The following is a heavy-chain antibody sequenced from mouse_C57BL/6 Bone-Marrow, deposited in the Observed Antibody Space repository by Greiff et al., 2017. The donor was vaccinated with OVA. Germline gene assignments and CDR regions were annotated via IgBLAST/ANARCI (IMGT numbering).Heavy chain of an antibody. Sequence: VKLVESGAELVRPGASVTLSCKASGYTFTDYEMHWVKQTPVHGLEWIGAIDPDNGGTAYNQKFKGKAILTADKSSSTAYMELRSLTSEDSDVYYCTRGYSNYYAMDYWGQGTSVTASA. CDR2: IDPDNGGT. V-gene: IGHV1-15*01. CDR3: TRGYSNYYAMDY. CDR1: GYTFTDYE. J-gene: IGHJ4*01. D-gene: IGHD2-5*01.